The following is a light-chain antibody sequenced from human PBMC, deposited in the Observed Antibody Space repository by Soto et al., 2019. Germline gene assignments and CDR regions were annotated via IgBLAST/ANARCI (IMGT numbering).Light chain of an antibody. J-gene: IGLJ1*01. CDR1: SSDVGGYNY. V-gene: IGLV2-8*01. CDR2: EVT. CDR3: TSFACRIIP. Sequence: QSVLTQPPSASGSPGQSVTISCTGTSSDVGGYNYVSWYQQHPGKAPKLIIYEVTKRPSGVPDRFSGSKSGNTAFMTVSGLQAEDEADYYCTSFACRIIPFGTGTKLTVL.